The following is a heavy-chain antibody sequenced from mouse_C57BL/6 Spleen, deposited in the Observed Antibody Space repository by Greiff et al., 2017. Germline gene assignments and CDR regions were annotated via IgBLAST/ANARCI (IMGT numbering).Heavy chain of an antibody. Sequence: EVQGVESGGGLVQSGRSLRLSCATSGFTFSDFYMEWVRQAPGKGLEWIAASRNKANDYTTEYSASVKGRFIVSRDTSQSILYLQMNALRAEDTAIYYCARAWDGYYFDYWGQGTTLTVSS. CDR2: SRNKANDYTT. J-gene: IGHJ2*01. CDR3: ARAWDGYYFDY. CDR1: GFTFSDFY. D-gene: IGHD4-1*01. V-gene: IGHV7-1*01.